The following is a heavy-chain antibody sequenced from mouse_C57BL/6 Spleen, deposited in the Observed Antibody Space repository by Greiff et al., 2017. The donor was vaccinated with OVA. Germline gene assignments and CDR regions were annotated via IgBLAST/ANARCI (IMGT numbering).Heavy chain of an antibody. Sequence: EVQLVESGPGLVKPSQSLSLTCSVTGYSITSGYYWNWIRQFPGNKLEWMGYISYDGSNNYNPSLKNRISITRDTSKNQFFLKLNSVTTEDTATYYCAITGTDFDVWGTGTTVTVSS. J-gene: IGHJ1*03. V-gene: IGHV3-6*01. D-gene: IGHD4-1*01. CDR1: GYSITSGYY. CDR3: AITGTDFDV. CDR2: ISYDGSN.